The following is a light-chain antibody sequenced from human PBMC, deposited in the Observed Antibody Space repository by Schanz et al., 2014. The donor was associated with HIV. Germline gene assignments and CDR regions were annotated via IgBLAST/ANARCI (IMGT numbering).Light chain of an antibody. CDR1: QIISTS. CDR2: GAS. J-gene: IGKJ4*01. V-gene: IGKV3-20*01. CDR3: QQYASSPPLT. Sequence: EAVLTQSPATLSVYPGERVTLSCRTTQIISTSLAWYQQRPGQPPRLLLYGASSRATGIPDRFSGSGSGTDFTLTISKLEPEDFGVYYCQQYASSPPLTFGGGTKVEIK.